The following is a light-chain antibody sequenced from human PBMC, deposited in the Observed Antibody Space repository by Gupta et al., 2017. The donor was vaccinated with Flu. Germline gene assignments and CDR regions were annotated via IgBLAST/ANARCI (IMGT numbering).Light chain of an antibody. CDR2: NVS. V-gene: IGKV2-30*01. CDR1: QSLLYSDGTNY. Sequence: EVVMTQSPLSLPVTLGQPASISCRPSQSLLYSDGTNYLNWFQQTPGQSQRRLTYNVSNRDAGVPDRFSGSGAGTHLPLESSRGEVEDVGGYYCRQGTHWPFLTFGQGTRLEIK. J-gene: IGKJ5*01. CDR3: RQGTHWPFLT.